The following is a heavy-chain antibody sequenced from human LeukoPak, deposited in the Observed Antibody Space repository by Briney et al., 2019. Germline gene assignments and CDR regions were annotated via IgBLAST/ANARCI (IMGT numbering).Heavy chain of an antibody. CDR2: ISYDGSNR. J-gene: IGHJ4*02. Sequence: GRSLRPSCAASGFTFSTYTIHWVRQAPGKGLEWVALISYDGSNRNYADSVKGRFTISRDNSKNTLYLQMDSLRAEDTAVYYCARAPNSAWHNLDYWGQGTLVIVSS. CDR1: GFTFSTYT. CDR3: ARAPNSAWHNLDY. V-gene: IGHV3-30-3*01. D-gene: IGHD6-19*01.